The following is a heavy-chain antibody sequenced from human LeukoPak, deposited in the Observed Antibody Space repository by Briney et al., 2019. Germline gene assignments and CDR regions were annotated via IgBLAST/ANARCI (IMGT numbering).Heavy chain of an antibody. D-gene: IGHD1-7*01. CDR3: ARGHLRTGTREFDS. CDR2: IGHSGDT. J-gene: IGHJ4*02. V-gene: IGHV4-34*01. Sequence: SETLSLTCAVYGGSFSGYYWSWIRQPPGQGLEWIGEIGHSGDTKYNASLKSRVSLSVDTSKNQISLKMNFVTAADTDLYYCARGHLRTGTREFDSWGQGTLVIVSS. CDR1: GGSFSGYY.